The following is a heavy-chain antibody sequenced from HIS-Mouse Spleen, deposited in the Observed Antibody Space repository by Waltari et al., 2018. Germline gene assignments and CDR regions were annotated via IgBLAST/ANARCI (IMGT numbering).Heavy chain of an antibody. J-gene: IGHJ2*01. Sequence: QLQLQESGPGLVKPSETLSLTCTVSGGSISSSSYYWGWIRQPPGKGLGWIGSIYYSGSTYYNPSLKSRVTISVDTSKSQFSRKLSYVTAADTAVYYCAREIPYSSSWYDWYFDLWGRGTLVTVSS. CDR1: GGSISSSSYY. CDR2: IYYSGST. CDR3: AREIPYSSSWYDWYFDL. D-gene: IGHD6-13*01. V-gene: IGHV4-39*07.